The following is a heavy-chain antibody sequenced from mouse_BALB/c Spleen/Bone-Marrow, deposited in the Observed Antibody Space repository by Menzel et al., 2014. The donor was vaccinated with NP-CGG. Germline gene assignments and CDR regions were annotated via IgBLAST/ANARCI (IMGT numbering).Heavy chain of an antibody. CDR2: ILPGSGNI. D-gene: IGHD4-1*01. V-gene: IGHV1-9*01. J-gene: IGHJ4*01. CDR3: ARGDWDFAMDY. CDR1: GYTFSSYW. Sequence: VHLVESGAELMKSGDSVKISCKATGYTFSSYWIEWVKQRPGHGLEWIGEILPGSGNIYFNEKFKGRATFTADTSSTTAYMQLSSLTSEDSAVYYCARGDWDFAMDYWGQGTSVTVSS.